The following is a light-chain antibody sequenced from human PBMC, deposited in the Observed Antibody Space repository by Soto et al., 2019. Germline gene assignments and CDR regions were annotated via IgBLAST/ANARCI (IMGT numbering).Light chain of an antibody. V-gene: IGLV2-14*03. CDR3: SSYTSTSTFV. CDR2: DVS. Sequence: QSALTQPASVSGSPGQSITIFCTGTSSDVGGYKYVSWYQQHPGKAPKVMIYDVSDRPSGVSNRFSGSKSGNTASLTISGLQAEDEADYYCSSYTSTSTFVFGGGTKLTVL. J-gene: IGLJ3*02. CDR1: SSDVGGYKY.